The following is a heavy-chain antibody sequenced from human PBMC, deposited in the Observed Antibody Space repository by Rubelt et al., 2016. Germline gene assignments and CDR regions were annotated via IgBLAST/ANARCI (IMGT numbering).Heavy chain of an antibody. J-gene: IGHJ4*02. CDR2: INPNRGGT. Sequence: QVQLVQSGAEVKKPGASVKVSCKASGYTFTGYYMHWVRQAPGQGLEWMGRINPNRGGTNYAQKFQGRGTMTRDTSISTAYTERSRLRSDDTAVYYCARVTRVWGPIDYWGQGTLVTVSS. V-gene: IGHV1-2*06. CDR3: ARVTRVWGPIDY. D-gene: IGHD3-16*01. CDR1: GYTFTGYY.